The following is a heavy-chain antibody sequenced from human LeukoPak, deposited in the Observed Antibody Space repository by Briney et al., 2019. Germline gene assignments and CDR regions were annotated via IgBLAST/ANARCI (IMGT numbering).Heavy chain of an antibody. J-gene: IGHJ5*02. V-gene: IGHV3-23*01. Sequence: PGGSLRLSCAASGFTFSSYAMSWVRQAPGKGLEWVSAISGSGGSTYYADSVKGRFTISRDNSKNMLYLQMNSLRAEDTAVYFCASSSTWRSWFDPWGQGTLVTVSS. CDR2: ISGSGGST. CDR1: GFTFSSYA. CDR3: ASSSTWRSWFDP. D-gene: IGHD6-13*01.